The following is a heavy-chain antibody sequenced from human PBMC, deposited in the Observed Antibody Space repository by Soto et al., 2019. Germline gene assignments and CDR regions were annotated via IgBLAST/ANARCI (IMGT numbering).Heavy chain of an antibody. Sequence: QVQLVESGGGVVQPGRSLRLSCAASGFTFSSYGMHWVRQAPGKGLEWVAVISYDGSNKYYADSVKGRFTISRDNSKNTLYLQMNSLRAEDTAVYYCAKEWQWPPKDYLGQGTLVTVSS. CDR2: ISYDGSNK. CDR1: GFTFSSYG. J-gene: IGHJ4*02. V-gene: IGHV3-30*18. CDR3: AKEWQWPPKDY. D-gene: IGHD6-19*01.